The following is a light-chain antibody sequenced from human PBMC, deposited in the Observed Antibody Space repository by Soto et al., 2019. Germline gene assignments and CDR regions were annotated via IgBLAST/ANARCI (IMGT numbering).Light chain of an antibody. Sequence: SYELTQPPSVSVSPGQTARITCSGDALPKQYAYWYQQKPGQAPVLVIYKDSERPSGIPERFSGSSSGTERYLTISSLQSEDEADYYCQTWGTGIRVFGGGTKLTVL. CDR2: KDS. CDR1: ALPKQY. CDR3: QTWGTGIRV. V-gene: IGLV3-25*02. J-gene: IGLJ3*02.